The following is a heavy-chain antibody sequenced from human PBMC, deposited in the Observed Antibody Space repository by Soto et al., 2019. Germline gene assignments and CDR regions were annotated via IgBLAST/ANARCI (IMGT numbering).Heavy chain of an antibody. CDR3: EVASTSRNWDFDL. D-gene: IGHD2-2*01. V-gene: IGHV3-48*01. J-gene: IGHJ2*01. CDR2: ISSSSSPI. CDR1: GFTFSSYS. Sequence: ESGGGLVQPGGSLRLSRAASGFTFSSYSMNWFRRAPGKGLEWVSYISSSSSPIYYADSVKGRFTISRDNAKNSLYLEMNSLRVEDTAVYYCEVASTSRNWDFDLWGRGTLVTVSS.